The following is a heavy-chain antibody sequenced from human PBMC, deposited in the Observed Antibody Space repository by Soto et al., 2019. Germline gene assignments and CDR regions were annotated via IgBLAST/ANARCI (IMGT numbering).Heavy chain of an antibody. CDR2: ISGSGGST. Sequence: PGGSLRLSCAASGFTFSSYAMSWVRQAPGKGLEWVSAISGSGGSTYYADSVKGRFTISRDNSKNTLYLQMNSLRAEDTAVYYFAKMKQSSGLYYFDYWGQGTLVTVSS. CDR1: GFTFSSYA. V-gene: IGHV3-23*01. D-gene: IGHD6-19*01. CDR3: AKMKQSSGLYYFDY. J-gene: IGHJ4*02.